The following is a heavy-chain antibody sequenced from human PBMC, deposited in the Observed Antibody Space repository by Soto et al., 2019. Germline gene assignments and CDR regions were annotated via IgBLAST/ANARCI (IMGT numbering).Heavy chain of an antibody. CDR3: ARGSDDFWSGYSDPYYYGMDV. Sequence: SETLSLTCAVYGGSFSGYYWSWIRQPPGKGLEWIGEINHSGSTNYNPSLKSRVTISVDTSKNQFSLKLSSVTAADTAVYYCARGSDDFWSGYSDPYYYGMDVWGQGTTVTVSS. J-gene: IGHJ6*02. V-gene: IGHV4-34*01. CDR2: INHSGST. D-gene: IGHD3-3*01. CDR1: GGSFSGYY.